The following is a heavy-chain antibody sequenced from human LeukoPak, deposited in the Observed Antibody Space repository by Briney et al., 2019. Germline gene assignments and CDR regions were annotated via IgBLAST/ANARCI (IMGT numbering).Heavy chain of an antibody. CDR2: INHSGST. J-gene: IGHJ6*03. Sequence: KPSETLSLTCAVYGGSFSGYYWSWIRQPPGKGLEWIGEINHSGSTNYNPSLKSRVTISVDMPNNQFSLKMSSVTAADTAVYYCARTGDGYNYYNYYYMDVWGKGTTVTVTS. D-gene: IGHD5-24*01. CDR1: GGSFSGYY. CDR3: ARTGDGYNYYNYYYMDV. V-gene: IGHV4-34*01.